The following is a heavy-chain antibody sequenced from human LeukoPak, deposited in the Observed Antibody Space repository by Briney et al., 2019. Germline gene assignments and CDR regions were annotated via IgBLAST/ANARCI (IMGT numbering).Heavy chain of an antibody. CDR1: GYTLTELS. CDR2: ISVYNGNT. CDR3: ARHSGSYFPFDY. D-gene: IGHD1-26*01. J-gene: IGHJ4*02. V-gene: IGHV1-18*01. Sequence: ASVKVSCKVSGYTLTELSMHWVRQAPGKGLEWMGWISVYNGNTNYAQKLQGRVTMTTDTSTSTAYMELRSLRSDDTAVYYCARHSGSYFPFDYWGQGTLVTVSS.